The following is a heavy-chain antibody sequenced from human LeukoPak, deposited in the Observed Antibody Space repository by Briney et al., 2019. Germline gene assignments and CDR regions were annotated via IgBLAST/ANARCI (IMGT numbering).Heavy chain of an antibody. Sequence: SGGSLRLSCAASGFTFSSYAVHWVRQAPGKGLEYVSAISSNGGSTYYANSVKGRFTISRDNSKNTLYLQMGSLRAEDMAVYYCARGFGYCSSTSCSTPFGYWGQGTLVTVSS. J-gene: IGHJ4*02. CDR1: GFTFSSYA. D-gene: IGHD2-2*01. CDR2: ISSNGGST. CDR3: ARGFGYCSSTSCSTPFGY. V-gene: IGHV3-64*01.